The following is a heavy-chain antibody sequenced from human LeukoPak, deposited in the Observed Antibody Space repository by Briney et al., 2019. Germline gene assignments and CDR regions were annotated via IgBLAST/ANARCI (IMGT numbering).Heavy chain of an antibody. CDR3: ARHTAMVPPSANAFDY. D-gene: IGHD5-18*01. CDR1: GGSFSGYY. CDR2: INHSGST. V-gene: IGHV4-34*01. Sequence: SETLSLTCAVHGGSFSGYYWSWIRQPPGKGLEWIGEINHSGSTNYNPSLKSRVTISVDTSKNQFSLKLSSVTAADTAVYYCARHTAMVPPSANAFDYWGQGTLVTVSS. J-gene: IGHJ4*02.